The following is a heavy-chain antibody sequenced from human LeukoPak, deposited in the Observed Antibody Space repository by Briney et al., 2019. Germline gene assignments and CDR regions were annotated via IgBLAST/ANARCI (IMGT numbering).Heavy chain of an antibody. J-gene: IGHJ2*01. CDR2: INYSGST. D-gene: IGHD6-19*01. V-gene: IGHV4-59*08. CDR3: ARLIAVAGADWYFDL. Sequence: SETLSLTCTVSGGSISNYYWNWIRQPPGQGPEWIGYINYSGSTNYNPSLKSRVTISVDLSKIQFSLKLSSVIAADTAVYYCARLIAVAGADWYFDLWGRGTLVTVSS. CDR1: GGSISNYY.